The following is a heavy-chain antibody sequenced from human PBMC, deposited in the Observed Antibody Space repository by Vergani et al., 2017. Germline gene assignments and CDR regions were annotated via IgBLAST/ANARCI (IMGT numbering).Heavy chain of an antibody. CDR2: VFHLGTV. J-gene: IGHJ4*01. CDR3: VRDLYSRGPFDV. CDR1: GGSISSSSYY. V-gene: IGHV4-39*02. Sequence: QLQLQESGPGLVKPSETLSLTCTVSGGSISSSSYYWGWIRQPPGKGLEWIASVFHLGTVYYNPSLRSRVRISIDAYNVLSLRLQSVTAADTAVYFCVRDLYSRGPFDVWGQGSLVTVSS. D-gene: IGHD3-22*01.